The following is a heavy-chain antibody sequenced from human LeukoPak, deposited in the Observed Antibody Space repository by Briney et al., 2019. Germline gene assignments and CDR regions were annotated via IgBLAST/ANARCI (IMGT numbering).Heavy chain of an antibody. D-gene: IGHD3-22*01. CDR2: IYYSGST. Sequence: PPETPSLTCTVPGGSLSRYYWSWIRQPPGKGLEWIGYIYYSGSTNYNPSLKSRVTIPVHTSKNQLSLKLSSVTAAATAVYSCARAPFTYYYDSSGYYLGGYFDYWGQGTLVPVSS. CDR3: ARAPFTYYYDSSGYYLGGYFDY. V-gene: IGHV4-59*01. CDR1: GGSLSRYY. J-gene: IGHJ4*02.